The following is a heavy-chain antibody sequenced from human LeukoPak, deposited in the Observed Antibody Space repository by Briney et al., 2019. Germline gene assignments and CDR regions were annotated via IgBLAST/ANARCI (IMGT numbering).Heavy chain of an antibody. V-gene: IGHV3-30*02. D-gene: IGHD1-26*01. CDR1: GFIFNNYG. CDR3: AKDLGLQVGASPFDY. CDR2: IRYEGSDI. J-gene: IGHJ4*02. Sequence: GGSLRLSCAASGFIFNNYGMHWVRRSPGKGLEWVAFIRYEGSDIHYADSVEGRFTVSRDNSKNTLYLQMNSLRSEDTAVYYCAKDLGLQVGASPFDYWGQGTLVTVSS.